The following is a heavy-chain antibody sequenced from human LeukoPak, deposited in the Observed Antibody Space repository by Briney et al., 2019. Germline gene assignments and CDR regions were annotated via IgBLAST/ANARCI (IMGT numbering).Heavy chain of an antibody. CDR3: ARASGTVGASGP. J-gene: IGHJ5*02. CDR2: ISYDGSNK. Sequence: GGSLGLSYAASGFTFSSYAMHWVRQAPGKGLEWVAVISYDGSNKYYADSVKGRFIISRDNSKNLLYLQMNSLKVEHTAVYYCARASGTVGASGPWGQGTLVTVSS. CDR1: GFTFSSYA. V-gene: IGHV3-30*07. D-gene: IGHD1-26*01.